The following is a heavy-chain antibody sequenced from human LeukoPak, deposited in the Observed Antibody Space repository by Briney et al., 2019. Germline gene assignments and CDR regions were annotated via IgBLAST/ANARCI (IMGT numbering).Heavy chain of an antibody. CDR3: VRDISYGGFDI. V-gene: IGHV3-20*01. CDR1: GSSFDDRG. J-gene: IGHJ3*02. Sequence: LAGGSLRLSCAASGSSFDDRGMNWVRQAPGKGLEWVSGITWNGGRIGYADSVKGRFTISRDNAKNFLYLQMNSLRAEDTALYHCVRDISYGGFDIWGQGTMVTVSS. CDR2: ITWNGGRI. D-gene: IGHD4-23*01.